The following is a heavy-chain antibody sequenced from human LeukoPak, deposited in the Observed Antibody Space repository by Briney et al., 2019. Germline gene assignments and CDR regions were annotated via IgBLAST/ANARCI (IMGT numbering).Heavy chain of an antibody. CDR2: IYYSGST. V-gene: IGHV4-39*07. CDR3: ARGGSYVYYYYYMDV. Sequence: PSETLSLTCTVSGASFSSSTYYWGWIRQPPGKGLEWIGSIYYSGSTYYNPSLKSRVTISVDTSKNQFSLELSSVTAADTAVYYCARGGSYVYYYYYMDVWGKGTTVTVSS. J-gene: IGHJ6*03. CDR1: GASFSSSTYY. D-gene: IGHD1-26*01.